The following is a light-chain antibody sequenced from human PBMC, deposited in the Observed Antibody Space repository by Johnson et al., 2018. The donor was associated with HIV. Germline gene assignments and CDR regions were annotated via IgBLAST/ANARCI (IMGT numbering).Light chain of an antibody. CDR2: DNN. J-gene: IGLJ1*01. CDR3: VSWDNTQSAFV. Sequence: QSVLTQPPSVSAAPGQKVTISCSGSSSNIGNNYVSWYQQLPGTAPKLLIYDNNKRPSGIPDRFSGSKSGTSATLDITGLQTGDEADYCCVSWDNTQSAFVLGTGTKVTVL. V-gene: IGLV1-51*01. CDR1: SSNIGNNY.